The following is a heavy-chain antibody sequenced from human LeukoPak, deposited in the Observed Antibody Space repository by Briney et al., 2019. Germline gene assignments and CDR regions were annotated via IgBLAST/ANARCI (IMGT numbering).Heavy chain of an antibody. CDR2: IYHSGST. CDR1: GGSISSGGYY. J-gene: IGHJ1*01. Sequence: PSQTLSLTCTVSGGSISSGGYYWSWIRQPPGKGLEWIGYIYHSGSTYYNPSLKSRVTISVDRSKNQFSLKLSSVTAADTAVYYCATRTPQYCSSTSCLRTVLSEYFQHWGQGTLVTVSS. CDR3: ATRTPQYCSSTSCLRTVLSEYFQH. D-gene: IGHD2-2*01. V-gene: IGHV4-30-2*01.